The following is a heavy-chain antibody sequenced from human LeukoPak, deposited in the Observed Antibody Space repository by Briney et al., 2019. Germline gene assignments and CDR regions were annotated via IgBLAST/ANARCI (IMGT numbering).Heavy chain of an antibody. CDR2: VYANGNT. J-gene: IGHJ5*02. Sequence: SETLSLTCSVSGGSITTYYWSWIRQPAGQGLEYIGRVYANGNTNYNPSLKSRVTMSIDTSKNQFSLQLSSVTAADTAVYYCARNALYVSNPVYTWFDPWGQGTLVTVSS. CDR3: ARNALYVSNPVYTWFDP. D-gene: IGHD2-15*01. CDR1: GGSITTYY. V-gene: IGHV4-4*07.